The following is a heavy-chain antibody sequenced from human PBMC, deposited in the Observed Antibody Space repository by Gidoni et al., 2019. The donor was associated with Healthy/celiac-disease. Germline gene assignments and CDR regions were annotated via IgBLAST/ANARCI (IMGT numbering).Heavy chain of an antibody. D-gene: IGHD6-6*01. CDR2: IYYSGST. J-gene: IGHJ4*02. CDR1: GGSVSSGSYY. V-gene: IGHV4-61*01. Sequence: QVQLQESGPGLVKPPETLSLTCTVSGGSVSSGSYYWSWLRQPPGKGLEWIGYIYYSGSTNYNPSLKSRGTISVDTSKNQFSLKLSSVTAADTAVYYCATLDSPYSSSPRGDYWGQGTLVTVSS. CDR3: ATLDSPYSSSPRGDY.